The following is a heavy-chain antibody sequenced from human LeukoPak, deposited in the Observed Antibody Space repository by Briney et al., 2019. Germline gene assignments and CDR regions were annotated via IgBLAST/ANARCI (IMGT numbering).Heavy chain of an antibody. CDR1: GGSISSSSYC. J-gene: IGHJ4*02. V-gene: IGHV4-39*01. Sequence: PSETLSLTCTVSGGSISSSSYCWGWIRQPPGKGLEWIGSIYYSGSTYYNPSLKSRVTISVDTSKNQFSLKLSSVTAADTAVYYCARMRRYYYDSSGYYGPRSFDYWGQGTLVTVSS. CDR2: IYYSGST. D-gene: IGHD3-22*01. CDR3: ARMRRYYYDSSGYYGPRSFDY.